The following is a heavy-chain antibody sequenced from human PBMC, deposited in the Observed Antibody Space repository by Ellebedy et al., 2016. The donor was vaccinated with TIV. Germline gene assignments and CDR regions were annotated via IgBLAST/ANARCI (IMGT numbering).Heavy chain of an antibody. CDR2: IKSKTDGETT. Sequence: GESLKISXAGSGLSLNNAWMSWVRQAPGKGLEWVGRIKSKTDGETTDHAASVKGRFTISRDDSKNTLYLQMNSLKTEDTAVYYCTTDLYFSAFWGWFNPWGQGTLVTVSS. V-gene: IGHV3-15*01. CDR3: TTDLYFSAFWGWFNP. D-gene: IGHD3-16*01. CDR1: GLSLNNAW. J-gene: IGHJ5*02.